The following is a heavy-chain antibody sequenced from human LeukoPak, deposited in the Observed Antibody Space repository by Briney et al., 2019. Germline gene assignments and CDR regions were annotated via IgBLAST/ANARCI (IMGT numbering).Heavy chain of an antibody. J-gene: IGHJ6*03. D-gene: IGHD1-7*01. CDR2: IYYSGST. Sequence: SETLSLTCTVSGGSISSYYWSWIRQPPGKGLEWTGYIYYSGSTNYNPSLKSRVTISVDTSKNQFSLKLSSVTAADTAVYYCARDRRGVITGTTLTYYYYYMDVWGKGTTVTVSS. CDR1: GGSISSYY. V-gene: IGHV4-59*01. CDR3: ARDRRGVITGTTLTYYYYYMDV.